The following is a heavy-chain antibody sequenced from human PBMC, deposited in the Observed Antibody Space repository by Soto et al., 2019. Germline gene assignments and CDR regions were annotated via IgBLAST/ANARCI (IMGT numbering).Heavy chain of an antibody. V-gene: IGHV4-59*02. J-gene: IGHJ6*02. CDR1: GGSVSGYY. CDR3: TRHAIIPKLQYGMDV. Sequence: SETLSLTCTVSGGSVSGYYWSWIRKSPGKGLGWLGYIFYRGTTKYSPSLKGRVTISVDTSRNQFSLNLSSVTAADTAVYYCTRHAIIPKLQYGMDVWGQGTMVTVSS. D-gene: IGHD3-22*01. CDR2: IFYRGTT.